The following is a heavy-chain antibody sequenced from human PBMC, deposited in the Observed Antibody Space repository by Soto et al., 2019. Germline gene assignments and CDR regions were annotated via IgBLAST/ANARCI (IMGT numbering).Heavy chain of an antibody. CDR2: FDPEDGET. D-gene: IGHD2-15*01. J-gene: IGHJ3*02. CDR3: ATDGPDIVVVVAGRGAFDI. V-gene: IGHV1-24*01. CDR1: GYTLTEIS. Sequence: ASVKVSCKVSGYTLTEISMHWARQAPGKGLEWMGGFDPEDGETIYAQKFQGRVTMTEDTSTDTAYMELSSLRSEDTAVYYCATDGPDIVVVVAGRGAFDIWGQGTMVTVSS.